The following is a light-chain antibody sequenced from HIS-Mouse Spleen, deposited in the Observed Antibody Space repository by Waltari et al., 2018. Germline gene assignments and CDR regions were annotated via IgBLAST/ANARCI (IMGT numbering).Light chain of an antibody. CDR2: EGS. V-gene: IGLV2-23*01. CDR3: CSYAGSSTWV. J-gene: IGLJ3*02. Sequence: QSALTQPASVSGSPGQSITISCTGTSSDVGSYNLVSWYQQHPGEAPKLMIYEGSKRPSGVFDRFSGSKSGNTASLTISGLQAEDEADYYCCSYAGSSTWVFGGGTKLTVL. CDR1: SSDVGSYNL.